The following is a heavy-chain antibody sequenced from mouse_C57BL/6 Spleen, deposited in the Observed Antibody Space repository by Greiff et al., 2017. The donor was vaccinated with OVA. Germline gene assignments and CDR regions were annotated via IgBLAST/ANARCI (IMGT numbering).Heavy chain of an antibody. D-gene: IGHD2-4*01. V-gene: IGHV1-18*01. Sequence: DVKLVESGPELVKPGASVKIPCKASGYTFTDYNMDWVKQSHGKSLEWIGDINPNNGGTIYNQKFKGKATLTVDKSSSTAYMELRSLTSEDTAVYYCALYDYYFDVWGTGTTVTVSS. CDR2: INPNNGGT. J-gene: IGHJ1*03. CDR1: GYTFTDYN. CDR3: ALYDYYFDV.